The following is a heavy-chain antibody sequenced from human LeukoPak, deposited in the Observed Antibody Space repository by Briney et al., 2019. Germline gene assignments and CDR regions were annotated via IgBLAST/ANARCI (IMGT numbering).Heavy chain of an antibody. V-gene: IGHV1-18*01. D-gene: IGHD2-15*01. CDR2: ISAYNGNT. CDR1: GYTFTSYG. CDR3: AREAKGCSGGSCYSVI. Sequence: ASVKVSCKASGYTFTSYGISWVRQAPGQGLEWMGWISAYNGNTNYAQKLQGRVTMTTDTSTSTAYMELRSLRSDDTAVYYCAREAKGCSGGSCYSVIWGQGTLVTVSS. J-gene: IGHJ4*02.